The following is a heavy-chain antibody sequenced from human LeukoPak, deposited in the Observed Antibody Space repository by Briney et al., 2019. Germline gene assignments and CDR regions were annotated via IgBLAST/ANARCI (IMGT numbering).Heavy chain of an antibody. CDR1: GFTFNSYS. CDR2: ITSSSRYI. J-gene: IGHJ4*02. V-gene: IGHV3-21*01. CDR3: ARDSLFYYFDY. Sequence: PGGSLRLSCAAPGFTFNSYSMNWIRQAPGKGLEWVSSITSSSRYIKYSDSVKGRFTISRDNARSSLYLQMNSLRAEDTAVYYCARDSLFYYFDYWGQGTLVTVSS.